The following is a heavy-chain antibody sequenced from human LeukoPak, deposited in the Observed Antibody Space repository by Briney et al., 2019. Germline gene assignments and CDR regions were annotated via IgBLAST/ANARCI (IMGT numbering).Heavy chain of an antibody. V-gene: IGHV4-34*01. Sequence: PSETLSLTCAVYGGSFSGYYWSWIRQPPGKGLEWIGEINHSGSTNYNPSLKSRVTISVDTSKNQFSLKLSSVTAADTAVYYCARHHYDFWSGYHWMGWFDPWGQGTLVTVSS. CDR1: GGSFSGYY. CDR2: INHSGST. D-gene: IGHD3-3*01. J-gene: IGHJ5*02. CDR3: ARHHYDFWSGYHWMGWFDP.